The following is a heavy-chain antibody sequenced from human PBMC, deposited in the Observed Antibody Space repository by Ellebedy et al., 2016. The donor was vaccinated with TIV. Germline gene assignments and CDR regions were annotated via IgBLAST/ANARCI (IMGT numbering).Heavy chain of an antibody. D-gene: IGHD3-22*01. V-gene: IGHV4-39*01. CDR1: GGSINSIGYY. Sequence: GSLRLSCNVSGGSINSIGYYWGWIRQPPGKGLEWIGSTYHGGSTYYNPSLKSRVSISVDTSKNQFSLKLSSVTAADTAVYYCARHYDRTDSNLNNWFDPWGQGTLVSVSS. CDR2: TYHGGST. CDR3: ARHYDRTDSNLNNWFDP. J-gene: IGHJ5*02.